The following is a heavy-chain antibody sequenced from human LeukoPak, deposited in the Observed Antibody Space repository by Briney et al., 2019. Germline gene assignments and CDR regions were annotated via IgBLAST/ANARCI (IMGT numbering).Heavy chain of an antibody. CDR1: GGSVTTHY. CDR2: IYHSGGT. Sequence: PSETLSLTCTVSGGSVTTHYWSWIRQPPGKGLEWIGYIYHSGGTNYNPSLKSRVAISVDTSKNQFSLRLTSVTAADTAVYYCARYELWGLITPETPLDPWGQGTLVTVSS. V-gene: IGHV4-4*09. CDR3: ARYELWGLITPETPLDP. D-gene: IGHD3-16*01. J-gene: IGHJ5*02.